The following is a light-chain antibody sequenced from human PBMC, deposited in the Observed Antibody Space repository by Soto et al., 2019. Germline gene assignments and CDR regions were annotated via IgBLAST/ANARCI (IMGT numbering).Light chain of an antibody. CDR1: SSDVGRFNF. CDR3: SSYTSSSTLV. CDR2: EVT. Sequence: QSALTQPPSASGSPGQSVTISCTGTSSDVGRFNFVSWFQQHPGKAPKALIYEVTKRPSGVPDRFSASKSGNTASLTVSGLQAEDEADYYCSSYTSSSTLVFGGGTKLTVL. V-gene: IGLV2-8*01. J-gene: IGLJ2*01.